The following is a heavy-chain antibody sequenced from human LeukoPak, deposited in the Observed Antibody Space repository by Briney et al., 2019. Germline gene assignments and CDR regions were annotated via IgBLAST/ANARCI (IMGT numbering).Heavy chain of an antibody. CDR3: ATSGWYLLPGVY. V-gene: IGHV4-59*08. J-gene: IGHJ4*02. CDR1: GGSIRGYY. Sequence: SETLSLTCNVSGGSIRGYYWSWIRQPPGKGLEWIGYIYSSGSTNYNPSLKSRVTMSVDTSKNQFSLKLSSVTAADTAVYYCATSGWYLLPGVYWGQGTLVTVSS. D-gene: IGHD6-19*01. CDR2: IYSSGST.